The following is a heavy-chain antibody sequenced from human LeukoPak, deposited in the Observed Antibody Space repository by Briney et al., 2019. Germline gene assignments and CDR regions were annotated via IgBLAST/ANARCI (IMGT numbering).Heavy chain of an antibody. D-gene: IGHD3-9*01. Sequence: ASVKVSCKASGYTFTSYGISWVRQAPGQGLEWMGWISAYNGNTNYAEKLQSRVTMTTDTSTSTAYVELRSLRSDDTAVYYCARDILTGYLDYYYYGMDVWGQGTTVTVSS. CDR3: ARDILTGYLDYYYYGMDV. V-gene: IGHV1-18*01. CDR2: ISAYNGNT. J-gene: IGHJ6*02. CDR1: GYTFTSYG.